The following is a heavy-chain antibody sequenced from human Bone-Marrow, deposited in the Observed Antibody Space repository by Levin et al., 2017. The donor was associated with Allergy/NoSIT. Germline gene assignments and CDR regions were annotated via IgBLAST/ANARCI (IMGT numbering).Heavy chain of an antibody. CDR3: ATTTWGLHLGELALNFDY. V-gene: IGHV3-30-3*01. CDR2: ISYDGSNK. CDR1: GFTFSSYA. D-gene: IGHD3-16*02. J-gene: IGHJ4*02. Sequence: GEFLKISCAASGFTFSSYAMHWVRQAPGKGLEWVAVISYDGSNKYYADSVKGRFTISRDNSKNTLYLQMNSLRAEDTAVYYCATTTWGLHLGELALNFDYWGQGTLVTVSS.